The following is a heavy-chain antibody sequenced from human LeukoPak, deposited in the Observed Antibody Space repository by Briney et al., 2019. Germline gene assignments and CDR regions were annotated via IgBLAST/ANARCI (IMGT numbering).Heavy chain of an antibody. J-gene: IGHJ4*02. V-gene: IGHV3-23*01. Sequence: GGSLRLSCAASGFTFNNYAMTWVRQAPGKGLEWVSTITGSGGRTYYADSVKGWFTIYRDNSKNTLHLQMNSLRAEDTAVYYCARSSLATSDPFDYWGQGTLVTVSS. CDR3: ARSSLATSDPFDY. CDR2: ITGSGGRT. CDR1: GFTFNNYA.